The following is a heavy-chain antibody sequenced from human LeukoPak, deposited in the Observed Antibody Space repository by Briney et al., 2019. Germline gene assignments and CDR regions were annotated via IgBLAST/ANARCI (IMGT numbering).Heavy chain of an antibody. CDR1: GFTVSTNY. Sequence: GGSLRLSCAASGFTVSTNYMSWVRHAPGKGLEWVSVIYSGGSTYYADSVKDRFTISRDNSKNTLYLQMNSLTAEDTAVYYCARERDGYIFDYWGQGTLVTVSS. D-gene: IGHD5-18*01. J-gene: IGHJ4*02. V-gene: IGHV3-53*01. CDR2: IYSGGST. CDR3: ARERDGYIFDY.